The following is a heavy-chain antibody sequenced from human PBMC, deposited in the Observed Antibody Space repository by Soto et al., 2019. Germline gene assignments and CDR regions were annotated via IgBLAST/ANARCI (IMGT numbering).Heavy chain of an antibody. CDR3: ARQHYYDSSGYYTWT. D-gene: IGHD3-22*01. J-gene: IGHJ5*02. Sequence: SETLSLTWTVSGGSGSSNRYSWGWIRQSPGKGLEWIATVHYSGSTYYTPSLKNRVTISADTSNNQFSLRLNSVTAADTAVYYCARQHYYDSSGYYTWTWGQGTLVT. V-gene: IGHV4-39*01. CDR1: GGSGSSNRYS. CDR2: VHYSGST.